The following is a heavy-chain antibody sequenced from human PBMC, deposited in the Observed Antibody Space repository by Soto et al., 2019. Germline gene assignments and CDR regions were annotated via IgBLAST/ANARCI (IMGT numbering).Heavy chain of an antibody. D-gene: IGHD1-26*01. J-gene: IGHJ6*02. CDR2: IYYNGGT. CDR3: ARLVSPRRGWGYNGLDV. V-gene: IGHV4-59*01. CDR1: GGSISGYY. Sequence: SETLSLTCTVSGGSISGYYWSWIRQPPGKGLEWIGYIYYNGGTNYNPSLKSRVTFSVYTPKNQFSLKLSSVTAADTAVYYCARLVSPRRGWGYNGLDVWGQGTTVTVSS.